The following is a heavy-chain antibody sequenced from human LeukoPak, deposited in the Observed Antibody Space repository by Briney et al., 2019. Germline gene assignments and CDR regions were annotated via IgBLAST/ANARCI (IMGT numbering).Heavy chain of an antibody. CDR2: IYYSGST. Sequence: SETLSLTCTVSGGSVSSGSYYWSWIRQPPGKGLEWIGYIYYSGSTNYNPSLKSRVTISVDTSKNQFSLKLSSVTAADTAVYYCARDLGYNYFDYWGQGTLVTVSS. D-gene: IGHD5-12*01. CDR1: GGSVSSGSYY. V-gene: IGHV4-61*01. CDR3: ARDLGYNYFDY. J-gene: IGHJ4*02.